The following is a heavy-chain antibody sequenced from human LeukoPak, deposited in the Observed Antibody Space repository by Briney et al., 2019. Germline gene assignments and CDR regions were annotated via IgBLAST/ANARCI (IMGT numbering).Heavy chain of an antibody. CDR1: GGSISSSSYY. V-gene: IGHV4-39*07. J-gene: IGHJ4*02. Sequence: SETLSLTCTVSGGSISSSSYYWGWIRQPPGKGLEWIGSIYYSGSTYYNPSLKSRVTISVDTSKNQFSLKLSSVTAADTAVYYCARGKHPVYSSRLYYFDYWGQGTLVTVSS. CDR3: ARGKHPVYSSRLYYFDY. CDR2: IYYSGST. D-gene: IGHD6-13*01.